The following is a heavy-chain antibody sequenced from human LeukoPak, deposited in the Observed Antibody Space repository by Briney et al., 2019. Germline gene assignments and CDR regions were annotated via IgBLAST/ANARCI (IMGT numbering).Heavy chain of an antibody. J-gene: IGHJ3*02. CDR1: GFTFSSYA. CDR3: AKDWNGAHTPLDAFDI. Sequence: PGGSLRLSXAASGFTFSSYAMNWARQAPAKGLEWVSGISGSGGGTYYADSVKGRFTISRDNSKNTLYLQMNNLRAEDTAVYYCAKDWNGAHTPLDAFDIWGQGTMVTVSS. D-gene: IGHD3-3*01. CDR2: ISGSGGGT. V-gene: IGHV3-23*01.